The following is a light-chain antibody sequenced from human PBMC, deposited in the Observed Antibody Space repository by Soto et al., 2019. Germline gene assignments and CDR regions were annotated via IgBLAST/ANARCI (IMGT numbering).Light chain of an antibody. V-gene: IGLV1-44*01. J-gene: IGLJ2*01. CDR2: SNN. CDR1: SFNVGGNT. Sequence: QLVLNQPPSASGTPGQRVTISGSGSSFNVGGNTVNWYQQVTGTAPKFLITSNNQRSSGVPDRFSGSKSGTSASLAISGLQSEDEADYYCATWDDSLNGVVFGGGTKLTVL. CDR3: ATWDDSLNGVV.